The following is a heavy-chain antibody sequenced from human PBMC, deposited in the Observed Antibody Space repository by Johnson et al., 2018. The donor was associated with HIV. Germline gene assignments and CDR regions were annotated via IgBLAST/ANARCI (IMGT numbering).Heavy chain of an antibody. CDR3: ARDTGDGLQRGAFDI. CDR1: GFTFSSYG. D-gene: IGHD5-24*01. J-gene: IGHJ3*02. CDR2: ISYDGSNK. V-gene: IGHV3-30*03. Sequence: QVQLVESGGGVVQPGRSLRLSCAASGFTFSSYGMHWVRQAPGKGLEWVAVISYDGSNKYYADSVKGRFTISRDNSKNTLYLQMNSLRAEDTAVYYCARDTGDGLQRGAFDIWGQGTMVTVSS.